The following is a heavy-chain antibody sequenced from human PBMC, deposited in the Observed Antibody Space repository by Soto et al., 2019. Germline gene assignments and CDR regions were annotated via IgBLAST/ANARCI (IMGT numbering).Heavy chain of an antibody. Sequence: QVQLVESGGGVVQPGTSLRLSCAASGFTFSSYGIHWVRQAPGKGLEWVAFTSFDGTDKYYADSVQGRFTVSRDNFRTMAYLQMNSLRVEDTALYHCVKERYAQVYLEGDGMDVWGQGTTVTVSS. V-gene: IGHV3-30*18. CDR1: GFTFSSYG. D-gene: IGHD6-6*01. J-gene: IGHJ6*02. CDR3: VKERYAQVYLEGDGMDV. CDR2: TSFDGTDK.